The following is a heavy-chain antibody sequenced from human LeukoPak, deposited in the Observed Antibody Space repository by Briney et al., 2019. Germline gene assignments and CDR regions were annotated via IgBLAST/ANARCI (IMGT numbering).Heavy chain of an antibody. Sequence: SVKVSCKASGGTFTSYAISWVRQAPGQGLEWMGGTIPIFGTANYAQKFQGRVTITADESTSTGYMELSSLRSEDTAVYYCAREGRSYSGWSVQFDYWGQGTLVTVSS. D-gene: IGHD6-19*01. CDR1: GGTFTSYA. V-gene: IGHV1-69*13. J-gene: IGHJ4*02. CDR3: AREGRSYSGWSVQFDY. CDR2: TIPIFGTA.